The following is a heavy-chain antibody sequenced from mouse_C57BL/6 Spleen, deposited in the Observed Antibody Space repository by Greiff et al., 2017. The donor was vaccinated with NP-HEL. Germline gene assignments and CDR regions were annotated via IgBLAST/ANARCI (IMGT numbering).Heavy chain of an antibody. CDR3: ARAHFAD. CDR1: GYTFTDYY. V-gene: IGHV1-26*01. Sequence: EVQLQQSGPELVKPGASVKISCKASGYTFTDYYMNWVKQSHGKSLEWIGAINPNNGGTSYNQKFKGKATLTVDKSSSTAYMEHRSLTSEDSAVYYCARAHFADWGQGTLVTVAA. CDR2: INPNNGGT. J-gene: IGHJ3*01.